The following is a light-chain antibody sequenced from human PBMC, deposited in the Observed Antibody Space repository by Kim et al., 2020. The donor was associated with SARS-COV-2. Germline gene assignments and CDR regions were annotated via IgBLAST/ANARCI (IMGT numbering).Light chain of an antibody. CDR1: QDINSY. CDR2: AAS. Sequence: SVSVGDRVTLTCRASQDINSYLVWFQQKPGKAPKNLIYAASSLESGVPSKFSGSGFGTEFTLTINSLQPEDFAIYYCQQYNTYPFTFGQGTKLEI. J-gene: IGKJ2*01. V-gene: IGKV1-16*02. CDR3: QQYNTYPFT.